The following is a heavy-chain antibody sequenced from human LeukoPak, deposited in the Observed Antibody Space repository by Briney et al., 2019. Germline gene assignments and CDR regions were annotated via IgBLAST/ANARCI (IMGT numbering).Heavy chain of an antibody. Sequence: GGSLRLSCGASGFTFSGFWMSWVRQAPGKGLEWVANIKQGGSEKYYVDSVKGRFTISRDNAKNSLYLQMNSLRAEDTAVYCCARNAYDSSGYYVYWGQGTLVTVSS. CDR3: ARNAYDSSGYYVY. J-gene: IGHJ4*02. CDR1: GFTFSGFW. CDR2: IKQGGSEK. V-gene: IGHV3-7*01. D-gene: IGHD3-22*01.